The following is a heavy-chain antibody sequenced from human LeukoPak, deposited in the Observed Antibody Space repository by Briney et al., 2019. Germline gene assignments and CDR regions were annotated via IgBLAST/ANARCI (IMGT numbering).Heavy chain of an antibody. Sequence: GGSLRLSCAASGFTFSSYAMNRVRQAPGKGLEWVSLIYSRGGTSYADSVKGRFTISRDSSKNTLFLQMNSLRVEDTAVYYCARDPPGIAASGTYYWGQGTLVTVSS. D-gene: IGHD6-13*01. CDR2: IYSRGGT. CDR1: GFTFSSYA. CDR3: ARDPPGIAASGTYY. J-gene: IGHJ4*02. V-gene: IGHV3-53*01.